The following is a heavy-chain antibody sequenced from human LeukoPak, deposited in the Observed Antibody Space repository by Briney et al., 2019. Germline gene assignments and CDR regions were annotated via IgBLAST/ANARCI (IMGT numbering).Heavy chain of an antibody. D-gene: IGHD1-26*01. V-gene: IGHV3-7*01. CDR1: GFTFSSYR. Sequence: GRSLRLSCAASGFTFSSYRMSWVRQAPGKGLEWVANIKQDGSEKYYVDSVKGRFTISRDNAKNSLYLQMNSLRAEDTAVYYCARLSATPNWFDPWGQGTLVTVSS. J-gene: IGHJ5*02. CDR2: IKQDGSEK. CDR3: ARLSATPNWFDP.